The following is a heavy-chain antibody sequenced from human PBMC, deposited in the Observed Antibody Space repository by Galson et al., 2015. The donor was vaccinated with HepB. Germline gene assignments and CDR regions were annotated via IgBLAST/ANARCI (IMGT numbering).Heavy chain of an antibody. CDR2: ISSSSSYI. CDR1: GFTFGSYS. V-gene: IGHV3-21*01. Sequence: SLRLSCAASGFTFGSYSMNWVRQAPGKGLEWVSSISSSSSYIYYADSVKGRFTISRDNAKNSLYLQMNSLRAENTAVYYCARGSRRSGGYNPWGQGTLVTVSS. CDR3: ARGSRRSGGYNP. D-gene: IGHD5-18*01. J-gene: IGHJ5*02.